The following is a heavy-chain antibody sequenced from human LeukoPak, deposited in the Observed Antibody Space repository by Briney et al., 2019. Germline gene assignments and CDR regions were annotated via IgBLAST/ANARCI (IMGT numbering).Heavy chain of an antibody. Sequence: SETLSLTCAVYGGSFSGYYWSWIRQPPGKGLEWIGEINHSGSTNYNPSLKSRVTISVDTSKSQFSLKLSSVTAADTAVYYCARRIYYGDNYYFDYWGQGTLVTVSS. V-gene: IGHV4-34*01. J-gene: IGHJ4*02. CDR1: GGSFSGYY. CDR3: ARRIYYGDNYYFDY. D-gene: IGHD4-17*01. CDR2: INHSGST.